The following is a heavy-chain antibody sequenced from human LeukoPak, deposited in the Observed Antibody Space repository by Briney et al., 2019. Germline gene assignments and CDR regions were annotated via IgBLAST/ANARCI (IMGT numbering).Heavy chain of an antibody. V-gene: IGHV3-48*01. J-gene: IGHJ4*02. Sequence: GGSLRLSCAASGFTFSSYSMNWVRQAPGKGLEWVSYISSSSSTIYYADSVKGRFTISRDNAKNSLYLQMNSLRAEDTAVYYCARRAGGYSHPYDYWGQGTLVTVSS. CDR2: ISSSSSTI. CDR3: ARRAGGYSHPYDY. D-gene: IGHD4-23*01. CDR1: GFTFSSYS.